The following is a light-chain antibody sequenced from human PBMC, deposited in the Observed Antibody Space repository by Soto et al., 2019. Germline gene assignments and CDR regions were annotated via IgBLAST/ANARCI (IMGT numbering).Light chain of an antibody. CDR3: QQYDSYWT. Sequence: DIPLTQSPATLSASVGDRVTITCRASQSISSWLAWYQQKPGKAPKLLIYDASSLESGVPSRFSGSGSGTEFTLTISSLQPDDFAAYYCQQYDSYWTFGGGTKVDIK. J-gene: IGKJ4*02. CDR2: DAS. CDR1: QSISSW. V-gene: IGKV1-5*01.